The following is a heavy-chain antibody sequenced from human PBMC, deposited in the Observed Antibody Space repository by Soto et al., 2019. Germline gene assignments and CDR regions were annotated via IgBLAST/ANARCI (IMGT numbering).Heavy chain of an antibody. CDR2: MSYDGSRK. CDR1: GFTFSDFG. Sequence: QVQLVESGGGVVQPGGSLRLSCVASGFTFSDFGMHWVRQTPGKGLEWVAAMSYDGSRKYPADSVRGRFTISRDNSKTTLFLQVISLRADDPGLHYCAKDAASRDLVVMVAPTSRVGYHMDVWGKGTRVTVSS. D-gene: IGHD2-15*01. CDR3: AKDAASRDLVVMVAPTSRVGYHMDV. V-gene: IGHV3-30*18. J-gene: IGHJ6*03.